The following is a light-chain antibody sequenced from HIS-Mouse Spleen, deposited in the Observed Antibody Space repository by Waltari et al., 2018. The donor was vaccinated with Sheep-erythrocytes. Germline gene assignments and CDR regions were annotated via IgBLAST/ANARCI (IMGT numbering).Light chain of an antibody. J-gene: IGLJ3*02. CDR1: SSDVGSYNL. V-gene: IGLV2-23*01. Sequence: QSALTQPASVSGSPGQSITISCTGTSSDVGSYNLVSWYQQHPGKAPKLMIYEGSKRPSGVSTRFSGSKSGNTASLTISALQAEDEADYYCCSYAGSSTPWVFGGGTKLTVL. CDR2: EGS. CDR3: CSYAGSSTPWV.